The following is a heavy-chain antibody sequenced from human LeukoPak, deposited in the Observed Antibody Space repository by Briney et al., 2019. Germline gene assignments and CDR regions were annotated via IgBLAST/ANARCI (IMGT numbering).Heavy chain of an antibody. CDR2: ISAYNGNT. CDR3: ARVIKGSSGWSVREHAFDI. V-gene: IGHV1-18*01. CDR1: GYTFTSYG. Sequence: ASVKVSCKASGYTFTSYGISWVRQAPGQGLEWMGWISAYNGNTNYAQKLQGRVTMTTDTSTSTAYMELRSLRSDDTAVYYCARVIKGSSGWSVREHAFDIWGQGTMVTVSS. J-gene: IGHJ3*02. D-gene: IGHD6-19*01.